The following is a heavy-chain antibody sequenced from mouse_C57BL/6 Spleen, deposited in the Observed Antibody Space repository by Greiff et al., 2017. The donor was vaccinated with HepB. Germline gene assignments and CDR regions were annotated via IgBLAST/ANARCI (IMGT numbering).Heavy chain of an antibody. CDR3: ARRLNWDYFDY. V-gene: IGHV1-82*01. CDR1: GYAFSSSW. J-gene: IGHJ2*01. D-gene: IGHD4-1*01. Sequence: VQLQESGPELVKPGASVKISCKASGYAFSSSWMNWVKQRPGKGLEWIGRIYPGDGDTNYNGKFKGKATLTADKSSSTAYMQLSSLTSEDSAVYFCARRLNWDYFDYWGQGTTLTVSS. CDR2: IYPGDGDT.